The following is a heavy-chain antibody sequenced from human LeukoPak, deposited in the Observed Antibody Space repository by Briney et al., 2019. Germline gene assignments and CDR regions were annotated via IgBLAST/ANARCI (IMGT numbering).Heavy chain of an antibody. V-gene: IGHV4-34*01. Sequence: PSETLSLTCAVYGGSFSGYYWSWIRQPPGKGLEWIGEINHSGSTNYNPSLKSRVTISVDTSKNQFSLKLSSVTAADTAVYYCARTGSLGNWFDPWGQGTLVTVSS. J-gene: IGHJ5*02. CDR3: ARTGSLGNWFDP. CDR2: INHSGST. CDR1: GGSFSGYY. D-gene: IGHD1-14*01.